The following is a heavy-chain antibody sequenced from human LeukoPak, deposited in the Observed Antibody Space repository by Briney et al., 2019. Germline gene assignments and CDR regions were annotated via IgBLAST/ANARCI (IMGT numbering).Heavy chain of an antibody. Sequence: GGSLRPSCSAPGFTFTGYALRWGRPAPGKGLGWGSVISGSAGSTIYADSVKGRFTISRDNSKNTVYLQMNSLRAEDTAVYYCARGLMYSGYYFDYWGQGTLVSVSS. J-gene: IGHJ4*02. D-gene: IGHD2-21*01. CDR1: GFTFTGYA. CDR2: ISGSAGST. CDR3: ARGLMYSGYYFDY. V-gene: IGHV3-23*01.